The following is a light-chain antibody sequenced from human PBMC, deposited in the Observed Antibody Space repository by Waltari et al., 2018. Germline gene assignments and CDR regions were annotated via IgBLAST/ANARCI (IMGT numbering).Light chain of an antibody. CDR3: QHHHIYPFT. V-gene: IGKV1-39*01. J-gene: IGKJ3*01. CDR2: LTS. CDR1: QSISRS. Sequence: DIQMTQSPSSLSASVGDRVIITCRASQSISRSLNWYQQKPGRAPKLLIYLTSNLQSGVPSRFSGSGSGTDFSLTISSLQPEDFATYYCQHHHIYPFTFGPGTKVDIK.